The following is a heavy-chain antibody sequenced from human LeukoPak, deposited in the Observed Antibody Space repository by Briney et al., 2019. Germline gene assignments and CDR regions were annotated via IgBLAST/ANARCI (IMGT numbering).Heavy chain of an antibody. D-gene: IGHD4-23*01. CDR3: ASFTVITQF. CDR1: GGSISTSNYY. Sequence: PSETLSLTCTVSGGSISTSNYYWGWIRQPPGKGLEWIGNIFYSGSTYYGPSLKSRLTISLDTSRNQFSLKLNSVTAADTAVYYCASFTVITQFWGQGILVTVSS. V-gene: IGHV4-39*07. J-gene: IGHJ4*02. CDR2: IFYSGST.